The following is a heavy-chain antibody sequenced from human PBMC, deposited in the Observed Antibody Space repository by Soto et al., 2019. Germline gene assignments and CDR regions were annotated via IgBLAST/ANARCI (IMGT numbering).Heavy chain of an antibody. D-gene: IGHD2-15*01. Sequence: EVQLLESGGGSVQPGGSLRLSCSASGFTFSNYAMSWVRQAPGKGLEWVASISGSGRSTNYADSVMGRFTISRDNSKNTLAVQMSSLRAEDTAVYYCARDGGNICSGGSCYFQAPDYWGQGTLVTVS. V-gene: IGHV3-23*01. CDR1: GFTFSNYA. CDR3: ARDGGNICSGGSCYFQAPDY. CDR2: ISGSGRST. J-gene: IGHJ4*02.